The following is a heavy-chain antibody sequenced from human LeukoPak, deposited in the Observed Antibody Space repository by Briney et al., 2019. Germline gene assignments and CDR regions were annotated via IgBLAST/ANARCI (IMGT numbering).Heavy chain of an antibody. J-gene: IGHJ3*02. CDR2: INTDGSST. CDR3: ARGVVPAAMSVAFDI. V-gene: IGHV3-74*01. D-gene: IGHD2-2*01. Sequence: GGSLRLSCAPSGFTFSSYWMHWVRQAPGKGLVWVSRINTDGSSTIYADSVKGRFTISRDNAKNSLYLQMNSLRAEDTAVYYCARGVVPAAMSVAFDICGQGTMVTVSS. CDR1: GFTFSSYW.